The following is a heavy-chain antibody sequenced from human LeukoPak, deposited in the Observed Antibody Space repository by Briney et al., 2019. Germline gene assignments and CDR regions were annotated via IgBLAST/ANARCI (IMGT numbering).Heavy chain of an antibody. CDR3: ARDKRYSTPRSSAFDI. J-gene: IGHJ3*02. Sequence: ASVKVSCKASGYTFTSYGISWVRQAPGQGLEWMGWISAYNGNTNYAQKLQGRVAMTTDTSTSTAYMELRSLRSDDTAVYYCARDKRYSTPRSSAFDIWGQGTMVTVSS. D-gene: IGHD6-13*01. CDR1: GYTFTSYG. CDR2: ISAYNGNT. V-gene: IGHV1-18*01.